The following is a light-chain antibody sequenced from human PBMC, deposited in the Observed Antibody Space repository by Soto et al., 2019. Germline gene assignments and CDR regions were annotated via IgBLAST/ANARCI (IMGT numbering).Light chain of an antibody. V-gene: IGKV3-15*01. CDR3: QHYHNWPPFT. J-gene: IGKJ3*01. CDR1: QSVRSK. Sequence: EIVMTQCPATLSVSPGERATLSCRASQSVRSKLAWYQQKPGQAPRLLIYDASTRATGIPARFSGSGSGTEFTLTISSLQSEDFAVYYCQHYHNWPPFTFGPGTKVEIK. CDR2: DAS.